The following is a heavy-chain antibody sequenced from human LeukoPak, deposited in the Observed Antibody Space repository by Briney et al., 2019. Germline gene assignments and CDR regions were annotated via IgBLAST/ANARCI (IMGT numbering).Heavy chain of an antibody. Sequence: GGSLRLSCAASGFTFGSYSMNWVRQAPGKGLEWVSYISSRSSPIYYADSVKGRFTISRDNAKNSLYLQMNSLRAEDTAVYYCVRAIYGRSNSGYDYTRSFDYWGQGTLVTVSS. D-gene: IGHD5-12*01. CDR3: VRAIYGRSNSGYDYTRSFDY. CDR2: ISSRSSPI. V-gene: IGHV3-48*01. J-gene: IGHJ4*02. CDR1: GFTFGSYS.